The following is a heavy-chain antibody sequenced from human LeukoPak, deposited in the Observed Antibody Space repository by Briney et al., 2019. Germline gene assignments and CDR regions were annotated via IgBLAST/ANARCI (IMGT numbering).Heavy chain of an antibody. V-gene: IGHV5-51*01. CDR2: IYPGDSDT. J-gene: IGHJ4*02. D-gene: IGHD2-15*01. CDR3: ARFVGACSGGSCYSDY. Sequence: GESLKISCKAFGYSFTSYWIGWVRQMPGKGLEWMGIIYPGDSDTRYSPSFQGQVTISADKSITTAYLQWNSLKASATAMYYCARFVGACSGGSCYSDYWGQGTLVTVSS. CDR1: GYSFTSYW.